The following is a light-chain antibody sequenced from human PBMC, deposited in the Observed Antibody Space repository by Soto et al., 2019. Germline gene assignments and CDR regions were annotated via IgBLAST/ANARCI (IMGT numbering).Light chain of an antibody. CDR3: QHYYSASLP. V-gene: IGKV4-1*01. CDR2: WTS. J-gene: IGKJ1*01. CDR1: KSVLSSANRNTY. Sequence: DIVMAQSACSLAVSLGERATNNCKSCKSVLSSANRNTYLAWLQQKPAQPPKLLIYWTSSRKSWDPDRLSCSGSETDFTLTISSLQAEDVAVYYCQHYYSASLPFGQGTKVDIK.